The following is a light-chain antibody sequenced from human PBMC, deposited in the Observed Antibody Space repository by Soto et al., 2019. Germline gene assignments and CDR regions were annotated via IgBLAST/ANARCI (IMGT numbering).Light chain of an antibody. V-gene: IGKV3-15*01. CDR2: GAS. CDR3: QQYNNWPIT. CDR1: QSLNGN. J-gene: IGKJ4*01. Sequence: EIVMTQSPATLSVSPGERATLSCRASQSLNGNLAWYQQKPGQGPRLLIYGASTRATGIPARFSGSGSGTEFTLTISSLQSEDFAVYHCQQYNNWPITFGGGTKVEIK.